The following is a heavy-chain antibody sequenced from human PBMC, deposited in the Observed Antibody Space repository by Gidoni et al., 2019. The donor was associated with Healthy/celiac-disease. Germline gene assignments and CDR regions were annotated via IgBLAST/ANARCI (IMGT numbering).Heavy chain of an antibody. CDR2: ISWNSGSI. D-gene: IGHD6-6*01. CDR3: AKGDSSSSGAFYYYYYMDV. V-gene: IGHV3-9*01. J-gene: IGHJ6*03. CDR1: GFTFDDSA. Sequence: EVQLVESGGGLVQPGRSLRLSFAAAGFTFDDSAMHWVRQATVKGRGWVVVISWNSGSIGYADSVKGRFTISRDNAKNSLYLQMNSLRAEDTALYYCAKGDSSSSGAFYYYYYMDVWGKGTTVTVSS.